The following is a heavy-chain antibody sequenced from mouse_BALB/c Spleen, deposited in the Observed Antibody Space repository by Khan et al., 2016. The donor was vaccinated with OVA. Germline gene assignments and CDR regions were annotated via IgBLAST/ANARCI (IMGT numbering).Heavy chain of an antibody. CDR3: ARYASSPYYAMDY. CDR2: INPYNDGA. D-gene: IGHD1-1*01. J-gene: IGHJ4*01. V-gene: IGHV1S136*01. CDR1: GYTFTNYV. Sequence: VQLKQSGPELVKPGASVKMSCKASGYTFTNYVMHWVKQKPGQGLEWIGYINPYNDGAKYNEKFKGKATLTSDKSSTTAYMELSSLTSEDSAVSYSARYASSPYYAMDYWGQGTSVTVSS.